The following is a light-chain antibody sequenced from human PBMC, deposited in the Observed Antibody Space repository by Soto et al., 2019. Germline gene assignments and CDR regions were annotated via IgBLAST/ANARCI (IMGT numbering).Light chain of an antibody. CDR2: GAS. Sequence: EIVLTQSPGTLSLSPVERASLSCRASQAISGDYLAWYQHKPGQAPRLLMYGASSRATGIPDRFSGSGSGTDFTLTISRLELEDFAVYYCQQYGSSPPITFGQGTRLEIK. CDR1: QAISGDY. CDR3: QQYGSSPPIT. V-gene: IGKV3-20*01. J-gene: IGKJ5*01.